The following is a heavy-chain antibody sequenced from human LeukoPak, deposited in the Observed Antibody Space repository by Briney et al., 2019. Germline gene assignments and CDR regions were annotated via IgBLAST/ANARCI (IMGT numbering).Heavy chain of an antibody. J-gene: IGHJ5*02. D-gene: IGHD2-2*02. CDR2: IYYSGST. CDR1: GGSISSGGYY. CDR3: ARVAGYCSSTSCYTGNWFDP. Sequence: PSETLSLTCTVSGGSISSGGYYWSWIRQHPGKGLEWVGYIYYSGSTYYNPSLKSRVTISVDTSKNQFSLKLSSETAADTAVYYCARVAGYCSSTSCYTGNWFDPWGQGTLVTVSS. V-gene: IGHV4-31*03.